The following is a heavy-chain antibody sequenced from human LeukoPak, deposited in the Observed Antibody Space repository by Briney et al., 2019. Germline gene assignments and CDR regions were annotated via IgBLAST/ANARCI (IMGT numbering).Heavy chain of an antibody. CDR1: GGSISSSSYY. J-gene: IGHJ6*03. D-gene: IGHD3-16*02. CDR3: ARHYPHMDV. V-gene: IGHV4-39*01. Sequence: PSETLSLTCTVSGGSISSSSYYWGWIRQPPGKGLEWIGSIYYSGSTYYNPSLKSRVTMSVDTSKNQFSLKLSSVTAADTAVYYCARHYPHMDVWGKGATVTVSS. CDR2: IYYSGST.